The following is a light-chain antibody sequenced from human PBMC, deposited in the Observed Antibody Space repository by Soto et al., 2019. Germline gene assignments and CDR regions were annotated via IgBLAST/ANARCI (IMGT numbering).Light chain of an antibody. J-gene: IGKJ5*01. CDR3: QQYQTYAT. V-gene: IGKV1-5*01. Sequence: SVGDRVTITCRASQTIRSLLAWYQQKPGKAPKALIYDASRLGSGVPSRFSGSGSGTEFTLTISSLQPDDFATYYCQQYQTYATFGQGTRLEIK. CDR2: DAS. CDR1: QTIRSL.